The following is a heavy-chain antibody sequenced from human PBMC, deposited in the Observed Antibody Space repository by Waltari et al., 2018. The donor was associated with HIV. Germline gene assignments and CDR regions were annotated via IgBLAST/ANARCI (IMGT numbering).Heavy chain of an antibody. CDR2: IYYSGST. V-gene: IGHV4-39*01. Sequence: QLQLQESGPGLVKPSETLSLTCTVSGGSISSSSYYWGWIRQPPGKGLEWIGSIYYSGSTYYNPSLKSRVTISVDTSKNQFSLKLSSVTAADTAVYYCARHILRGGYQLENGDYWGQGTLVTVSS. CDR3: ARHILRGGYQLENGDY. D-gene: IGHD2-2*01. J-gene: IGHJ4*02. CDR1: GGSISSSSYY.